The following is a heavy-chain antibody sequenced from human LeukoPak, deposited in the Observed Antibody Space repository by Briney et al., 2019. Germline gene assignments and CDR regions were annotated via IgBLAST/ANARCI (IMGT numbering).Heavy chain of an antibody. D-gene: IGHD5-24*01. Sequence: ETKSLTCTVSGVSISSSSYCWGWIRQPPGKGLEWIGSICYSGSTFYNPSLKSRVTLSVDTSKNQFSLELSSVTAADTALYYCARTENYIPEDCFDPWGQGTLGTVSS. V-gene: IGHV4-39*01. CDR2: ICYSGST. CDR1: GVSISSSSYC. CDR3: ARTENYIPEDCFDP. J-gene: IGHJ5*02.